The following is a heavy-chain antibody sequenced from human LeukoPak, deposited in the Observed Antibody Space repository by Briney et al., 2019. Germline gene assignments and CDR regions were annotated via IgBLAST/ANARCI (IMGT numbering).Heavy chain of an antibody. J-gene: IGHJ4*02. V-gene: IGHV4-59*08. Sequence: SETLSLTCTVSGGSINSYYWSWIRQPPGKGLEWIGYIYYSGSTNYSPSLKSRVTISVDTSKNQFSLKLSSVTAADTAVYYCASIGYCSSTSCYGGDYWGQGTLVTVSS. CDR1: GGSINSYY. CDR3: ASIGYCSSTSCYGGDY. CDR2: IYYSGST. D-gene: IGHD2-2*01.